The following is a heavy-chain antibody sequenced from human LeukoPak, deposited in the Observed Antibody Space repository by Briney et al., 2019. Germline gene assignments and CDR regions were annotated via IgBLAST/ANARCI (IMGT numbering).Heavy chain of an antibody. D-gene: IGHD3-10*01. J-gene: IGHJ4*02. CDR1: GASISDNY. Sequence: SETLSLTCTVSGASISDNYWSWIRQPPGKGLEWIGYIYDSGDTKSNPSLESRVTMSVDTSKNQFSLRMTSVTAADTAVYYCASNGGYYGSGSYYNFWGQGTLVTAS. CDR2: IYDSGDT. V-gene: IGHV4-59*01. CDR3: ASNGGYYGSGSYYNF.